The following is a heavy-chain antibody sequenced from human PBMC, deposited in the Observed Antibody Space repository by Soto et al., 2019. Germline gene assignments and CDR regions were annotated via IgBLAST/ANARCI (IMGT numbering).Heavy chain of an antibody. CDR2: IIPILGIA. CDR3: ATGGYSGYEDYFDY. V-gene: IGHV1-69*02. Sequence: SVKVSCKASGGTFSGYTISWVRQAPGQGLEWMGRIIPILGIANCAQKFQGRVTITADKSTSTAYMELSSLRSEDTAVYYCATGGYSGYEDYFDYWGQGTLVTVSS. J-gene: IGHJ4*02. CDR1: GGTFSGYT. D-gene: IGHD5-12*01.